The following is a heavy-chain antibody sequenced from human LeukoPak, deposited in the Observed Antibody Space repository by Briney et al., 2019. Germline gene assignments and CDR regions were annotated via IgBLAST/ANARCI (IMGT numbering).Heavy chain of an antibody. CDR1: GGSISSLY. J-gene: IGHJ4*02. D-gene: IGHD6-19*01. V-gene: IGHV4-59*08. CDR3: ARQTNSGWHDY. CDR2: IYYSGST. Sequence: ASETLSLTCAVSGGSISSLYWNWIRQPPGKGLEYIGYIYYSGSTNYNPSLKSRVTISIDTSNNQFSLKLSSVTAADTAMYYCARQTNSGWHDYWGQGTLVTVSS.